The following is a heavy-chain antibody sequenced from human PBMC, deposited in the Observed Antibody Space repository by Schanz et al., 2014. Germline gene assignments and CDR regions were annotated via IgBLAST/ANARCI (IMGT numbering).Heavy chain of an antibody. CDR1: GFTFNDYA. V-gene: IGHV3-30*09. Sequence: QVQLVESGGCVVQPGRSLKLSCAASGFTFNDYAMHWVRQAPGKGLEWVAVISYEGSKKYYPDSVQGRFAISRDNSKNTVYLQMNSLRAEDTALYYCARDRVSAVGYQYYGMDVWGQGTTVTVSS. J-gene: IGHJ6*02. CDR2: ISYEGSKK. CDR3: ARDRVSAVGYQYYGMDV. D-gene: IGHD3-22*01.